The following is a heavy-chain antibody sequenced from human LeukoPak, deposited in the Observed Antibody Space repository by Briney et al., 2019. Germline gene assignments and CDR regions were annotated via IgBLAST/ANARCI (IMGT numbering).Heavy chain of an antibody. V-gene: IGHV1-3*01. CDR2: INAGNGNT. D-gene: IGHD3-10*01. CDR3: ARDQFFGGSGSYYLWTY. Sequence: ASVKVSCKASGYTFTSYAMHWVRQAPGQRLEWMGWINAGNGNTKYSQKFQGRVTITRDTSASTAYMELSSLRSEDTAVYYCARDQFFGGSGSYYLWTYWGQGTQVTVSS. CDR1: GYTFTSYA. J-gene: IGHJ4*02.